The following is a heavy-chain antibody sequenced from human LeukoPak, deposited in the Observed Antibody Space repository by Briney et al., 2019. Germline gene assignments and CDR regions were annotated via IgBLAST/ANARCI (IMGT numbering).Heavy chain of an antibody. CDR3: AGLDTALVFDYFDY. D-gene: IGHD5-18*01. CDR1: GFTFSSYG. CDR2: ISYDGSSK. Sequence: PGGSLRLSCAASGFTFSSYGMHWVRQAPGKGLEWVAVISYDGSSKYYADSVKGRFTISRDNSMNTLYLQMNSLRPEDTAVYYCAGLDTALVFDYFDYWGLGTLVTVSS. J-gene: IGHJ4*02. V-gene: IGHV3-30*03.